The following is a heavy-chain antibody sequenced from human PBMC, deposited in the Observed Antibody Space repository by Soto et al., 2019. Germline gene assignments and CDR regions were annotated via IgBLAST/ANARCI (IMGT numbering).Heavy chain of an antibody. D-gene: IGHD1-26*01. CDR1: GGSISSSSYY. V-gene: IGHV4-39*01. CDR2: IYYSGST. CDR3: ARHRAGIVGATTHFDY. J-gene: IGHJ4*02. Sequence: PSETLSLTCTVSGGSISSSSYYWGWIRQPPGKGLEWIGSIYYSGSTYYNPSLKSRVTISVDTSKNQFSLKLSSVTAADTAVYYCARHRAGIVGATTHFDYWGQGTLVTVSS.